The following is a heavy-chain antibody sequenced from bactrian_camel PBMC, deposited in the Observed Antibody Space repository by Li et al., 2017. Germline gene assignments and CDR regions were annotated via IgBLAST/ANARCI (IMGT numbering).Heavy chain of an antibody. Sequence: HVQLVESGGGSVQAGGDLKLSCTTSGATWDRSMAWFRQAPGKGLEWVSSISPDGGKTYQPDSTKGRFTISRDNAKNTLYLQLNSLKTEDTAMYYCANSVWVPGNYWGQGTQVTVS. CDR2: ISPDGGKT. D-gene: IGHD5*01. V-gene: IGHV3S1*01. CDR1: GATWDRS. CDR3: ANSVWVPGNY. J-gene: IGHJ4*01.